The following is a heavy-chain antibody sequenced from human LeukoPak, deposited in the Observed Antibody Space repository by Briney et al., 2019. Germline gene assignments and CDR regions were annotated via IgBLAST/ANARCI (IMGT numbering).Heavy chain of an antibody. Sequence: GGSLRLSCAASGFTFGSYAMSWVRQAPGKGLEWVSAISGSGGSTYYADSVKGRFTISRDNSKNTLYLQMNSLRAEDTAVYYCAKAPFLAAAGTVWFDPWGQGTLVTVSS. V-gene: IGHV3-23*01. J-gene: IGHJ5*02. CDR2: ISGSGGST. CDR1: GFTFGSYA. CDR3: AKAPFLAAAGTVWFDP. D-gene: IGHD6-13*01.